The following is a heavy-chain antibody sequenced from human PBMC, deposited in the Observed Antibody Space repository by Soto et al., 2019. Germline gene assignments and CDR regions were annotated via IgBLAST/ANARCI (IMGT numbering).Heavy chain of an antibody. V-gene: IGHV4-59*08. Sequence: SETLSLTCTVSGGCISSYYWSWIRQPPGKGLEWIGYIYYSGSTNYNPSLKSRVTISVDTSKNQFSLKLSSVTAADTAVYYCARLSGIVATTNFDYWGQGTLVTSPQ. CDR3: ARLSGIVATTNFDY. D-gene: IGHD5-12*01. J-gene: IGHJ4*02. CDR2: IYYSGST. CDR1: GGCISSYY.